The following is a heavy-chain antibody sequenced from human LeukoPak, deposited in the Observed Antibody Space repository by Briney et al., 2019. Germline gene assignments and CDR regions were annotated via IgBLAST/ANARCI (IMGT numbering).Heavy chain of an antibody. V-gene: IGHV4-39*07. CDR2: IYYSGST. CDR3: ARDRGRYDILTGYRSGRLDY. J-gene: IGHJ4*02. D-gene: IGHD3-9*01. Sequence: PSETLSLTCTVSGGSISSSSYYWGWIRQPPEKGLEWIGTIYYSGSTYYNPSLKSRVTISVDTSKNQFSLKLSSVTAADTAVYYCARDRGRYDILTGYRSGRLDYWGQGTLVTVSS. CDR1: GGSISSSSYY.